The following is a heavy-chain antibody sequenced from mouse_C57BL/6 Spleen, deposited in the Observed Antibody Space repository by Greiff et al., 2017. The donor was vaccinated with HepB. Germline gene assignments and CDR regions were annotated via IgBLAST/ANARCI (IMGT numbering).Heavy chain of an antibody. CDR1: GYAFSSSW. Sequence: VQLQQSGPELVKPGASVKISCKASGYAFSSSWMNWVKQRPGKGLEWIGRIYPGDGDTNYNGKFKGKATLTADKSSSTAYMQLSSLTSEDSAVYFWARTELLPYFDYWGQGTTLTVSS. CDR2: IYPGDGDT. V-gene: IGHV1-82*01. CDR3: ARTELLPYFDY. D-gene: IGHD2-12*01. J-gene: IGHJ2*01.